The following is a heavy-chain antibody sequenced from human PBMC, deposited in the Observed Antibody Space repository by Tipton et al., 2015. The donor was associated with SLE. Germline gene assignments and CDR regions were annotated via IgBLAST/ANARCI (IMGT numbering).Heavy chain of an antibody. V-gene: IGHV4-59*12. CDR2: IYYSGST. CDR3: ARGVDCSSTSCYTGNWFDP. D-gene: IGHD2-2*02. J-gene: IGHJ5*02. CDR1: GGSISSYY. Sequence: TLSLTCTVSGGSISSYYWSWIRQPPGKGLEWIGYIYYSGSTNYNPSLKSRVTISVDTSKNQFSLKLSSVTAADTAVYYCARGVDCSSTSCYTGNWFDPWGQGTLVTVSS.